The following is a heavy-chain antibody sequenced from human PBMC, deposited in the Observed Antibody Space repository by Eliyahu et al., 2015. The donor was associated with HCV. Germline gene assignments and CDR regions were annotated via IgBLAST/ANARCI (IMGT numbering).Heavy chain of an antibody. Sequence: EVQLVESGGGLVQXGESLRLSCXASGFTFRDXWMSWVRQAPGKGLEWVANTNXDADGTSYVDSVRGRFTISRDNAKNSLYLDMSSLRAEDTAVYYCARGSKAWDGVDYWGQGTLVTVSS. D-gene: IGHD1-26*01. CDR2: TNXDADGT. CDR1: GFTFRDXW. J-gene: IGHJ4*02. V-gene: IGHV3-7*01. CDR3: ARGSKAWDGVDY.